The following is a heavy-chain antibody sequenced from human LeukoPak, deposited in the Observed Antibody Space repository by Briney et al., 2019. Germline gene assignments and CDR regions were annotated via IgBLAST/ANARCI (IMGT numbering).Heavy chain of an antibody. Sequence: GGSLRLSCAASGFTVSSNYMSWVRQAPGKGPEWVSVIYSGGSTYYADSVKGRFTISRDNSKNTLYLQMNSLRAEDTAVYYCTRDSIAAAGKGPFDYWGQGTLVTVSS. V-gene: IGHV3-53*01. J-gene: IGHJ4*02. CDR1: GFTVSSNY. CDR2: IYSGGST. CDR3: TRDSIAAAGKGPFDY. D-gene: IGHD6-13*01.